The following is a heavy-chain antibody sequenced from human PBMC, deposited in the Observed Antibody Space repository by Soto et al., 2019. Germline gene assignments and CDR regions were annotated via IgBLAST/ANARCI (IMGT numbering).Heavy chain of an antibody. CDR3: AKGSSWDNYFYYGLDV. Sequence: EVHLLESGGGLVQPGGSLRLSCAASGFTFTSYAMSWVRQAAGKGLEWVSTLSGSGDSTYCADSVKGRFIISRDNLKNTLHLQMNSLRADDTAVYYCAKGSSWDNYFYYGLDVWGQGTTVTVSS. J-gene: IGHJ6*02. CDR1: GFTFTSYA. V-gene: IGHV3-23*01. CDR2: LSGSGDST. D-gene: IGHD6-13*01.